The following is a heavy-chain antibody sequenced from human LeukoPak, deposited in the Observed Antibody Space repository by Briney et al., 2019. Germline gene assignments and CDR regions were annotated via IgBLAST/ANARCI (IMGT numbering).Heavy chain of an antibody. J-gene: IGHJ4*02. CDR2: IWYDGSNK. Sequence: GRSLRLSCAASGFTFSSYGMHWVRQAPGKGLEWVAVIWYDGSNKYYADSVKGRFTISRDNSKNTLYLQMNSLRAEDTAVYYCVRDLRRGGSGIAAYWGQGTLVTVSS. CDR3: VRDLRRGGSGIAAY. V-gene: IGHV3-33*01. CDR1: GFTFSSYG. D-gene: IGHD6-13*01.